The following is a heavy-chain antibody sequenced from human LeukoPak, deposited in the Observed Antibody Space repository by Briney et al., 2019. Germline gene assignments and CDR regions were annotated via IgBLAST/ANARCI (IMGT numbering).Heavy chain of an antibody. V-gene: IGHV5-51*01. CDR2: IYPGDSDT. CDR3: ARLYEMAVAGTHFDY. D-gene: IGHD6-19*01. CDR1: GSSFTSYW. J-gene: IGHJ4*02. Sequence: GASLQISCKGSGSSFTSYWIGWVRQLPGKGLEWMGIIYPGDSDTRYSPSFQGQVTISADKSISPAYLQWSSLKASDTAMYYCARLYEMAVAGTHFDYWGQGTLVTVSS.